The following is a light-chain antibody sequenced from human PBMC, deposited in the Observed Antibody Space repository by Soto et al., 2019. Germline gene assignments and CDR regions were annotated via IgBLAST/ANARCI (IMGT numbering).Light chain of an antibody. J-gene: IGKJ4*01. CDR3: QRSFNTPPT. CDR2: AAS. CDR1: QSIGDN. V-gene: IGKV1-39*01. Sequence: DIPMTQAPSSLSASVGDTVTITCRASQSIGDNLNWYQQKPGTAPNVMIYAASSLQSGVPSRFSGSGSGTDFTLTISNLQPEDVVSYFCQRSFNTPPTFGGGTKVDIK.